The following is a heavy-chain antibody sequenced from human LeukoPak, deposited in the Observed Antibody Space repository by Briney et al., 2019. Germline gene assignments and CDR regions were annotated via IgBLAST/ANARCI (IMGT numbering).Heavy chain of an antibody. CDR1: GGTFSSYA. CDR2: IIPIFGTA. CDR3: ARDVSYYDSSGYYYYHGMDV. Sequence: SVKVSCKASGGTFSSYAISWVRQAPGQGLEWMGGIIPIFGTANYAQKFQGRVTITADESTSTAYMELSSLRSEDTAVYYCARDVSYYDSSGYYYYHGMDVWGQGTTVTVSS. D-gene: IGHD3-22*01. J-gene: IGHJ6*02. V-gene: IGHV1-69*13.